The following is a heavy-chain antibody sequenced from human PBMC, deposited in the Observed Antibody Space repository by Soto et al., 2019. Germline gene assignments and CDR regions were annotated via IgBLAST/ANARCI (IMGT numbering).Heavy chain of an antibody. CDR1: GGAFSNSV. CDR3: ARAPILVGVTPYENYFDS. CDR2: GIPIFGTA. D-gene: IGHD3-3*01. V-gene: IGHV1-69*13. Sequence: SVKGSCKASGGAFSNSVISWGRQAPGQGREWMGGGIPIFGTANYAQKFQGRVTIIADESTSTAYMEVTSLRSEDTAVYYCARAPILVGVTPYENYFDSWGQGTLVTVSS. J-gene: IGHJ4*02.